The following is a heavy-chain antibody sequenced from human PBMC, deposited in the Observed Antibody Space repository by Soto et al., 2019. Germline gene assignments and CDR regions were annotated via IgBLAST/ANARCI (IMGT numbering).Heavy chain of an antibody. CDR1: GDSINDNY. CDR3: ARVGARYCSGTTCPMAY. Sequence: SETLSLTCTVSGDSINDNYWAWIRQSPGKGLEWIVFFSYGGSTNYNPSLKSRVSISVDTPKKHFSLDLTSVTAADTAVYYCARVGARYCSGTTCPMAYWGPGTLVNLSS. J-gene: IGHJ4*02. D-gene: IGHD2-2*01. V-gene: IGHV4-59*01. CDR2: FSYGGST.